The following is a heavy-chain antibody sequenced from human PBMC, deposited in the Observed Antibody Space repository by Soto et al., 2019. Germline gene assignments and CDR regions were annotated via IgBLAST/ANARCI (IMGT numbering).Heavy chain of an antibody. CDR2: IDGSGATR. Sequence: EFQVMQSGGGFVQPGGSLRLACAASGFPFSTTDMSWVRQAPGKGLEWVSTIDGSGATRYYADSVRGRFTISRDNSKNTVYLQMDDLRVDDTAFYYCAKNSGWFNTWGQGDLVIVSS. V-gene: IGHV3-23*01. CDR3: AKNSGWFNT. J-gene: IGHJ5*02. CDR1: GFPFSTTD. D-gene: IGHD3-10*01.